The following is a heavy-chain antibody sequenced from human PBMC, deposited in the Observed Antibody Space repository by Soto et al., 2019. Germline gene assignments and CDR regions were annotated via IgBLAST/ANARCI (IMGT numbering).Heavy chain of an antibody. V-gene: IGHV1-18*01. CDR3: ARDLGSYCSGGSCYGYPFDY. J-gene: IGHJ4*02. CDR2: ISAYNGNT. Sequence: QVQLVQSGAEVKKPGASVKVSCKASGYTFTSYGISWVRQAPGQGLEWMGWISAYNGNTNYAQKLQGRVTMTTDTSTSTAYMELRSLRSDDTAVYYCARDLGSYCSGGSCYGYPFDYWGQGTLVTVSS. CDR1: GYTFTSYG. D-gene: IGHD2-15*01.